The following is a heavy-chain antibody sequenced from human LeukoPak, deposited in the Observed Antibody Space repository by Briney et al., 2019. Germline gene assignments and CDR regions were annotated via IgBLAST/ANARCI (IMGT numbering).Heavy chain of an antibody. V-gene: IGHV4-59*08. J-gene: IGHJ4*02. CDR3: VRRNKTPTYYYGSGSYFDS. CDR1: GGSINTYY. D-gene: IGHD3-10*01. Sequence: PSETLSLTCTVPGGSINTYYWSWIRQPPGKGLEWIGNIHYRGSPNYNPSPKSRVTISVDTSNNQFSLKLRSVTAADTAVYYCVRRNKTPTYYYGSGSYFDSWGQGTLVTVSS. CDR2: IHYRGSP.